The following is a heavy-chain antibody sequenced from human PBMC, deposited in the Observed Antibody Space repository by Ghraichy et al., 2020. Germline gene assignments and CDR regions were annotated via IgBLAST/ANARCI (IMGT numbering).Heavy chain of an antibody. J-gene: IGHJ4*02. CDR2: ISGSGGST. D-gene: IGHD5-24*01. CDR3: AKDRAGEMATIREFLCFDY. CDR1: GFTFSSYA. Sequence: GGSLRLSCAASGFTFSSYAMSWVRQAPGKGLEWVSAISGSGGSTYYADSVKGRFTISRDNSKNTLYLQMNSLRAEDTAVYYCAKDRAGEMATIREFLCFDYWGQGTLVTVSS. V-gene: IGHV3-23*01.